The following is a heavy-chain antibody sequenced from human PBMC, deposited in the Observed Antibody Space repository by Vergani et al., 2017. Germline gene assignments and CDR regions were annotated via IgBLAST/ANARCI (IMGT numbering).Heavy chain of an antibody. V-gene: IGHV1-69*01. J-gene: IGHJ6*03. Sequence: QVQLVQSGAEVKKPGSSVKVSCKASGGTFSSYAISWVRQAPGQGLEWMGGIIPIFGTANYAQKFQGRVTITADESTSTAYMELSSLRSEDTAVYYCARDSGDSGSYFYYGYYMDVWGEGTTVTVSS. D-gene: IGHD1-26*01. CDR2: IIPIFGTA. CDR3: ARDSGDSGSYFYYGYYMDV. CDR1: GGTFSSYA.